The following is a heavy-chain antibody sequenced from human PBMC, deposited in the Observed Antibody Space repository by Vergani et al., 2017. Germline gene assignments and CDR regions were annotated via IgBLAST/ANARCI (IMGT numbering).Heavy chain of an antibody. CDR2: IYYSGST. J-gene: IGHJ6*02. CDR1: GGSISSYY. Sequence: QVQLQESGPGLVKPSETLSLTCTVSGGSISSYYWSWIRQPPGKGLEWIGYIYYSGSTNYNPSLKSRVTISVDTSKNQFSLKLSSVTAADTAVYCCARDGYSGYDPYYYGMDVWGQGTTVTVSS. D-gene: IGHD5-12*01. CDR3: ARDGYSGYDPYYYGMDV. V-gene: IGHV4-59*01.